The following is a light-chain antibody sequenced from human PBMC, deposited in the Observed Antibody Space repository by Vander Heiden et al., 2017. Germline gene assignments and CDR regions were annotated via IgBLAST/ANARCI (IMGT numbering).Light chain of an antibody. J-gene: IGKJ1*01. CDR1: QSISSC. V-gene: IGKV1-8*01. Sequence: IQRTQSPSSLSASTGDRVTITWRASQSISSCLAWYQQKPGKAPKLLIYAASSLQSGVPSRFSGSGSGTDFTLTISSLQPEDFATYYCQQYNSYPCTFGQGTKVEIK. CDR3: QQYNSYPCT. CDR2: AAS.